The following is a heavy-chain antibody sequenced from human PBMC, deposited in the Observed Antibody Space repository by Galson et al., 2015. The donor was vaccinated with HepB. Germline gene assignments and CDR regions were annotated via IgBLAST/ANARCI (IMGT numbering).Heavy chain of an antibody. J-gene: IGHJ4*02. D-gene: IGHD2-2*02. V-gene: IGHV1-46*01. Sequence: SVKVSCKASGYTFTTYYMHWVRLAPGQGLEYMGIINPNSGSTDYAQKFQGRLTMTRDTSTNTVYMELNSLKSEDTAVYYCAREPVHTFKFDYWGQGTLVTVSS. CDR3: AREPVHTFKFDY. CDR2: INPNSGST. CDR1: GYTFTTYY.